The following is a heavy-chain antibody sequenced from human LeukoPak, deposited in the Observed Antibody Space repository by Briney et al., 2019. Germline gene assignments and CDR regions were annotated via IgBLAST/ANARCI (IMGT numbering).Heavy chain of an antibody. J-gene: IGHJ5*02. CDR2: INPSGGST. CDR3: AIDYGLNWFDP. Sequence: ASVRVSCKASGYTFTSYYMHWVRQAPGQGLEWMGIINPSGGSTSYAQKFQGRVTMTRDTSTSTVYMELSSLRSEDTAVYYCAIDYGLNWFDPWGQGTLVTVSS. D-gene: IGHD4-17*01. V-gene: IGHV1-46*01. CDR1: GYTFTSYY.